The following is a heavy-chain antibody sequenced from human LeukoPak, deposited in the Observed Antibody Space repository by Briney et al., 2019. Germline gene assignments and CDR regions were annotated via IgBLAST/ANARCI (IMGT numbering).Heavy chain of an antibody. Sequence: EASVKVSCKASGGTFSSYAISWVRRAPGQGLEWMGGIIPIFGTANYAQKFQGRVTITADKSTSTAYMELSSLRSEDTAVYYCAREHDFWSGYYPNWGQGTLVTVST. D-gene: IGHD3-3*01. CDR2: IIPIFGTA. CDR1: GGTFSSYA. J-gene: IGHJ4*02. V-gene: IGHV1-69*06. CDR3: AREHDFWSGYYPN.